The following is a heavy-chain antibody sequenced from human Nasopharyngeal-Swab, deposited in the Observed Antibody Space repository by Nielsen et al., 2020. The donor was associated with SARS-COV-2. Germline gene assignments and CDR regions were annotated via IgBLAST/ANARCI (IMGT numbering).Heavy chain of an antibody. CDR1: GFTFGDYY. Sequence: LKISCAASGFTFGDYYMSWIRQAPGKGLEWVSYISSSSSYTNYADSVKGRFTISRDNAKNSLYLQMNSLRAEDTAVYYCARCVREHRKPHAFDIWGQGTMVTVSS. CDR2: ISSSSSYT. D-gene: IGHD1-14*01. J-gene: IGHJ3*02. V-gene: IGHV3-11*06. CDR3: ARCVREHRKPHAFDI.